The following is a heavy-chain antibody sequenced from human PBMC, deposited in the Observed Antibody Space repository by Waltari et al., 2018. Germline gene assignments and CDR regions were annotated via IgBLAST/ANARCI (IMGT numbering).Heavy chain of an antibody. Sequence: QVQLVESGGGVVQPGRSLRLSCAASGFTFSSYGMHWVRQSPGKGLEWVAVISYDGRKKDYADSVKGRFTISRDNSKNTLYLQMNSLRAEDTAVYYCAKPPYGGIHYYGMDVWGQGTTVTVSS. CDR3: AKPPYGGIHYYGMDV. CDR2: ISYDGRKK. D-gene: IGHD4-17*01. J-gene: IGHJ6*02. V-gene: IGHV3-30*18. CDR1: GFTFSSYG.